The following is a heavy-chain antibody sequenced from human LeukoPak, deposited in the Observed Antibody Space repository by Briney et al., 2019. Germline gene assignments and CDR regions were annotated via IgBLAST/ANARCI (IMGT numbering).Heavy chain of an antibody. J-gene: IGHJ5*02. D-gene: IGHD6-19*01. CDR2: IIPIFGTA. V-gene: IGHV1-69*13. CDR3: ARDHSSGANWFDP. Sequence: SVKVSCKASGGXFSSYAISWVRQAPGQGLEWMGGIIPIFGTANYAQKFQGRVTITADESTSTAYMELSSLRSEDTAVYYCARDHSSGANWFDPWGQGTLVTVSS. CDR1: GGXFSSYA.